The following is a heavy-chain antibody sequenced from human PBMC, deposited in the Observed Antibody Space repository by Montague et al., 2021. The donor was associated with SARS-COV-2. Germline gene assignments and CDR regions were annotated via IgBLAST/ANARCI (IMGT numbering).Heavy chain of an antibody. CDR3: ARGQVAISGVLIFLPAAGHLDG. Sequence: SETLSLTCAVYSGSFSDFYWTWIRQSPGKGREWIGEINDTGSATYNPCIKGRVTLSRDTSKKQLALKLQAVTPADTAVSYGARGQVAISGVLIFLPAAGHLDGWGQGTSVTVSS. D-gene: IGHD3-3*01. CDR1: SGSFSDFY. J-gene: IGHJ3*01. V-gene: IGHV4-34*01. CDR2: INDTGSA.